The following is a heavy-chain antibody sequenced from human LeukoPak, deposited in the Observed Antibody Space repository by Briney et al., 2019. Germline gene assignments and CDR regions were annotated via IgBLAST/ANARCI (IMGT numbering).Heavy chain of an antibody. CDR3: ASGLEGAFDP. V-gene: IGHV4-39*01. J-gene: IGHJ5*02. Sequence: SETLSLTCTVSGGSISSSSYYWGWIRQPPGRGLEWIGSIYYSGSTYYNPSLKCRVTISVDTSKNQFSLKLSSVTAADTAVYYCASGLEGAFDPWGQGTLVTVSS. CDR1: GGSISSSSYY. D-gene: IGHD3-16*01. CDR2: IYYSGST.